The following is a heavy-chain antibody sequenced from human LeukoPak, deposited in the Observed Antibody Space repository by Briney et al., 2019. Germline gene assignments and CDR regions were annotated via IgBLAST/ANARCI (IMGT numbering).Heavy chain of an antibody. CDR1: GGSFSGYY. J-gene: IGHJ4*02. V-gene: IGHV4-34*01. CDR2: INHSGST. CDR3: VRAYDY. Sequence: ETLSLTCAVYGGSFSGYYWSWIRQPPGKGLEWIGEINHSGSTNYNPSLKSRVTISVDTSKNQFSLNLISVTAADTAVYYCVRAYDYWGQGTLVTVSS.